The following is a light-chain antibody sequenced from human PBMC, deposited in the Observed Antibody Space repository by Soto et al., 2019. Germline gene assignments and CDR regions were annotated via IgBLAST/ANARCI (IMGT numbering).Light chain of an antibody. Sequence: IVISQSASTLSVSPGETTRLCFMASQSINSDVAWYQQKPGQTPRLLIHAASTRPTGIAARFSGSGSGTEFTLTISGLQSEDFATYYCQQYNNWPVTFGGGTKVDIK. CDR2: AAS. J-gene: IGKJ4*01. V-gene: IGKV3D-15*01. CDR3: QQYNNWPVT. CDR1: QSINSD.